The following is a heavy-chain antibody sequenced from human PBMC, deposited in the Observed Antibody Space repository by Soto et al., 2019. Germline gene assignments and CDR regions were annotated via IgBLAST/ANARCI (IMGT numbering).Heavy chain of an antibody. J-gene: IGHJ4*02. V-gene: IGHV4-31*03. CDR1: GGSISSGGYY. CDR3: AREGGIVGATAADY. Sequence: QVQLQESGPGLVKPSQTLSLTCTVSGGSISSGGYYCSWTSQHPGKGLEWTGYIYYSGSSYYNPSLKGRVTISVDTSKNQFSLKLSSVTAADTAVYYCAREGGIVGATAADYWGQGTLVTVSS. CDR2: IYYSGSS. D-gene: IGHD1-26*01.